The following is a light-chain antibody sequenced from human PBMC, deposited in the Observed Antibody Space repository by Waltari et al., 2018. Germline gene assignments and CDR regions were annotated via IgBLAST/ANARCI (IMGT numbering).Light chain of an antibody. V-gene: IGKV4-1*01. CDR3: QQYYSPPPLFT. J-gene: IGKJ3*01. CDR1: QTVLDSSNNRNY. CDR2: WAS. Sequence: DIVMTQSPDSLAVSLGERATINCKSSQTVLDSSNNRNYLAWYQQKPGQPPKLLIYWASSRDSGVPARFSGSGSGTDFTLTITSLQAEDVAVYYCQQYYSPPPLFTFGPGTKVDIK.